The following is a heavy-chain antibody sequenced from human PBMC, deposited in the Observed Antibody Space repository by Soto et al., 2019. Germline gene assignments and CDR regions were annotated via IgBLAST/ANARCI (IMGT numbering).Heavy chain of an antibody. CDR3: ARHANYYGSGTYYSPFDY. Sequence: PSETLSLTCTVSGGSISSDYWSWIRQPPGKGLEWIVSIYYSGSTYYNPSLKSRVTISVDTSKNQFSLKLSSVTAADTAVYYCARHANYYGSGTYYSPFDYWGQGTLVTVSS. J-gene: IGHJ4*02. V-gene: IGHV4-39*01. CDR1: GGSISSDY. CDR2: IYYSGST. D-gene: IGHD3-10*01.